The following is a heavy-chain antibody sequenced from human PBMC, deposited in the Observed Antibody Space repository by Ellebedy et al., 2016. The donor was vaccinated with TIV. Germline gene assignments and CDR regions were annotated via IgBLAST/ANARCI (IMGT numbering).Heavy chain of an antibody. V-gene: IGHV4-4*02. D-gene: IGHD3-22*01. CDR1: GGSISSSNW. J-gene: IGHJ5*02. Sequence: SETLSLTXAVSGGSISSSNWWSWVRQPPGKGLEWIGEIYHSGSTNYNPSLKSRVTISVDKSKNQFSLKLSSVTAADTAVYYCARDRYYDSSGYPGPWGQGTLVTVSS. CDR2: IYHSGST. CDR3: ARDRYYDSSGYPGP.